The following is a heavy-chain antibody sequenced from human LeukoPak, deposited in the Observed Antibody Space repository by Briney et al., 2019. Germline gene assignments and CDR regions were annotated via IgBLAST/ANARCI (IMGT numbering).Heavy chain of an antibody. J-gene: IGHJ6*03. CDR2: MDYSGST. CDR1: GGSISDYY. Sequence: SETLSLTCTVSGGSISDYYWTWIRQSPGTGLEWIGYMDYSGSTAYNPSLKSRVTISIDTSKNQFSLKLSSVTAADTAVYYCARGRGNYPNYYYYMDVWGKGTTVTVSS. CDR3: ARGRGNYPNYYYYMDV. V-gene: IGHV4-59*01. D-gene: IGHD4-11*01.